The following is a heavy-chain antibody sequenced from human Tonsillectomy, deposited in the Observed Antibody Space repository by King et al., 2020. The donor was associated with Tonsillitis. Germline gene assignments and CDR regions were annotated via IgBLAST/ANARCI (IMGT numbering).Heavy chain of an antibody. CDR2: ISYDGFDT. CDR3: AKAGGFDFWSGYYTEHYYYMDV. D-gene: IGHD3-3*01. CDR1: GFTFSRLA. Sequence: VQLVESGGGVVQPGRSLRLSCEASGFTFSRLAMYWVRQAPGKGLEWVAVISYDGFDTQYADSVKGRFTISRDDSKNTLFLQMNSLGAEDTALYYCAKAGGFDFWSGYYTEHYYYMDVWGKGTTVTVTS. J-gene: IGHJ6*03. V-gene: IGHV3-30*18.